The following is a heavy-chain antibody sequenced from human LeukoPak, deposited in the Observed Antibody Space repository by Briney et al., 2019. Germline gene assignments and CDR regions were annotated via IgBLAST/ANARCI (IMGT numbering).Heavy chain of an antibody. J-gene: IGHJ4*02. CDR3: ARAGGGAAAVDH. CDR2: ISSSSSYI. D-gene: IGHD6-13*01. Sequence: GGSLRLSCAASGFTFSSYSMNWVRQAPGKGLEWVSSISSSSSYIYYADSVKGRFTISRDNAKNSLYLQMNSLRAEDTAVYYCARAGGGAAAVDHWGQGTLVTVSS. V-gene: IGHV3-21*01. CDR1: GFTFSSYS.